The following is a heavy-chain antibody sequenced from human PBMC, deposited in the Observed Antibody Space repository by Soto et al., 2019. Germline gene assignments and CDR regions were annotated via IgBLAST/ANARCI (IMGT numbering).Heavy chain of an antibody. CDR1: GGTFSSYA. CDR3: ARVNINESFWLPPDYNYYGMDV. J-gene: IGHJ6*02. V-gene: IGHV1-69*01. D-gene: IGHD5-12*01. Sequence: QVQLVQSGAEVKKPGSSVKVSCQASGGTFSSYAISWVRQAPGQGLEWMGGIIPIFGTANYAQKVRGRVKITADEGKSTAYIDLSNVRFEDTAGYYCARVNINESFWLPPDYNYYGMDVWGQGTTVTVCS. CDR2: IIPIFGTA.